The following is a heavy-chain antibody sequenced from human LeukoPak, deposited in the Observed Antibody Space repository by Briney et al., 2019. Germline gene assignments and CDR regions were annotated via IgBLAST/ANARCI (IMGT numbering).Heavy chain of an antibody. V-gene: IGHV1-69*04. D-gene: IGHD3-10*01. CDR2: IIPILGIA. CDR3: AGTDYYGSGRYYPH. CDR1: GGTFSSYA. Sequence: SVRVSCKASGGTFSSYAISWVRQAPGQGLEWMGRIIPILGIANYAQKFQGRVTITADKSTSTAYMELSSLRSEDKAVYYCAGTDYYGSGRYYPHWGEGTLVTVSS. J-gene: IGHJ4*02.